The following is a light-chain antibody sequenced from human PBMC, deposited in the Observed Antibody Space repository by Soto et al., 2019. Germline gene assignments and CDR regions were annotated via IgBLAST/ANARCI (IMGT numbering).Light chain of an antibody. V-gene: IGLV2-11*01. CDR2: DVS. CDR3: CSYAGSYYV. Sequence: QSVLTQPRSVSGSPGQSVTISCTGTSSDVGGYNYVSWYQQHPGKAPKLMIYDVSKRPSGVPDRFSGSKSGNTASLTISGLQAYDEADYYCCSYAGSYYVFGTGTKLTVL. J-gene: IGLJ1*01. CDR1: SSDVGGYNY.